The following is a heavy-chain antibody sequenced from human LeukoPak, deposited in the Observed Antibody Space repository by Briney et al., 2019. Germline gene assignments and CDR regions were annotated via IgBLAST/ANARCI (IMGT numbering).Heavy chain of an antibody. CDR3: ARALVGATVLSVYDY. CDR2: IRYDGSNK. V-gene: IGHV3-30*02. D-gene: IGHD1-26*01. J-gene: IGHJ4*02. Sequence: PGGSLRLSCAASGFTFSSYGMHWVRQAPGKGLEWVAFIRYDGSNKYYADSVKGRFTISRDNSKNTPYLQMNSLRAEDTAVYYCARALVGATVLSVYDYWGQGTLVTVSS. CDR1: GFTFSSYG.